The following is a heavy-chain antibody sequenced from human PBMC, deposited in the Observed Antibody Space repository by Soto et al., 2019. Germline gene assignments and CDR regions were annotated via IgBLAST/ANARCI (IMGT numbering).Heavy chain of an antibody. J-gene: IGHJ4*02. Sequence: QVTLKESGPVLVKPTETLTLTCTVSGFSLSNARMGVSWIRQPPGKALEWLAHIFSNDENYYSTSLKSRLTTXKXXAKSQVFLIMTNMDPVDTATYYCARIDVTSGEFDYWGQGTLVTVSS. CDR3: ARIDVTSGEFDY. D-gene: IGHD3-10*01. CDR1: GFSLSNARMG. CDR2: IFSNDEN. V-gene: IGHV2-26*01.